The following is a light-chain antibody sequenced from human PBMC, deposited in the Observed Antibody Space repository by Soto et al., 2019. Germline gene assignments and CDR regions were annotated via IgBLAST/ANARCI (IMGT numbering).Light chain of an antibody. J-gene: IGKJ1*01. Sequence: AIQMTQSPSSLSASVGDRVTITCRASQDIRGDLGWYQQKPRKAPKALIYGASNLQSGVPSRFSGSGFGTDFTLTISSLQPEDFATYYCLQDRNYPRTFGQGTKVESK. CDR1: QDIRGD. CDR3: LQDRNYPRT. V-gene: IGKV1-6*01. CDR2: GAS.